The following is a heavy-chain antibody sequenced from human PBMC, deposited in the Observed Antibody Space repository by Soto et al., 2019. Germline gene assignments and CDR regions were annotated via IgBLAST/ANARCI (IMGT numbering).Heavy chain of an antibody. CDR3: ARDVDY. Sequence: QVQLVESGGGVVQPGRSLRLSCAASGFTFSSYAMHWVRQAPGKGLEWVAVISYDGSNKYYADSVKGRFTISRDNSKNTLYLQMNSLRAEDMAVYYCARDVDYWGQGTLVTVSS. J-gene: IGHJ4*02. CDR2: ISYDGSNK. CDR1: GFTFSSYA. V-gene: IGHV3-30-3*01.